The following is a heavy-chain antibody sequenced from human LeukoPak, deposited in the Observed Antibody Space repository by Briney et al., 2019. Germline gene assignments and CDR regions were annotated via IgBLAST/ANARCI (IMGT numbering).Heavy chain of an antibody. J-gene: IGHJ4*02. CDR2: ISSSSSYI. CDR3: ARVEYCSSTSCPWDY. V-gene: IGHV3-21*01. D-gene: IGHD2-2*01. Sequence: GGSLRLSCAAPGFTFSSYSMNWVRQAPGKGLEWVSSISSSSSYIYYADSVKGRFTISRDNAKNSLYLQMNSLRAEDTAVYYCARVEYCSSTSCPWDYWGQGTLVTVSS. CDR1: GFTFSSYS.